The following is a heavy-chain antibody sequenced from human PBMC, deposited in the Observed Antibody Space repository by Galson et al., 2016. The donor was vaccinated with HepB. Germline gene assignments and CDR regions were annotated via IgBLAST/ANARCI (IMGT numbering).Heavy chain of an antibody. CDR1: GFIFSDYE. D-gene: IGHD2-2*01. CDR2: ISFDGNNN. V-gene: IGHV3-30*03. CDR3: ARGGNYQLPPL. Sequence: SLRLTCAASGFIFSDYEMNWVRQAPGKGLEWLAVISFDGNNNVYMDSVKGRFTLSRDNSKNTAFLQMNSLRVDDTGVYYCARGGNYQLPPLWGQGTLVTVSS. J-gene: IGHJ4*02.